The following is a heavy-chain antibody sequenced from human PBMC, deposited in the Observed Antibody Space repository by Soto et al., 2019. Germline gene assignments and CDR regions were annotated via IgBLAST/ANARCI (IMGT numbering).Heavy chain of an antibody. V-gene: IGHV4-4*07. CDR3: ARNKDNWNDGGMDV. Sequence: PSETLSLTCTVSGGSISSYYWSWIRQPAGKGLEWIGRIYTSGSTNYNPSLKSRVTMSVDTSKNQFSLKLSSVTAADTAVYYCARNKDNWNDGGMDVWGQGTTVTVSS. CDR2: IYTSGST. J-gene: IGHJ6*02. D-gene: IGHD1-1*01. CDR1: GGSISSYY.